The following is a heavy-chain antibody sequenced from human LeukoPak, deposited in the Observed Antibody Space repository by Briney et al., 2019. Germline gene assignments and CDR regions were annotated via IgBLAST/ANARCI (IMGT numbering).Heavy chain of an antibody. J-gene: IGHJ4*02. D-gene: IGHD5-12*01. V-gene: IGHV1-2*02. CDR1: GYLFIAYY. CDR3: ARGDSGFGHY. Sequence: PSVKFSGKAFGYLFIAYYIHWVRKPLGQGLEWMGWINPNSGDTHYAQKFQGRVTMTRETSISTAYMELSSLRSDDTAVYYCARGDSGFGHYWGQGTLVTVSS. CDR2: INPNSGDT.